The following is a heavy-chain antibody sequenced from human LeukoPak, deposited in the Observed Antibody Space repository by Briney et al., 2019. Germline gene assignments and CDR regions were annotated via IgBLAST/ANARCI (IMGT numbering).Heavy chain of an antibody. D-gene: IGHD6-13*01. V-gene: IGHV3-64*01. J-gene: IGHJ4*02. Sequence: GGSLRLSCAASGFAFYTYGMHWVRQAPGKGLEYVSGIGPDGGTTYYANSVKGRFTISRDNSKNMLYLQMGSLTADDMAVYYCARGAQLTDYWGQGTLVTVSS. CDR1: GFAFYTYG. CDR3: ARGAQLTDY. CDR2: IGPDGGTT.